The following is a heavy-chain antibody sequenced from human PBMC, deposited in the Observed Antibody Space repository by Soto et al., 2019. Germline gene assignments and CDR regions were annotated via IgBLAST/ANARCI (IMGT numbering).Heavy chain of an antibody. D-gene: IGHD2-21*02. Sequence: SETLSLTCTVSGGSISSYSWSWLRQPPGKGLEWIGYIYYSGSTNYHPSLKSRVTISVDTSKNQFSLKLSSVTAADTAVYYCARDLWGYCGTDCYPLDVWGQGTTVTVSS. CDR1: GGSISSYS. CDR3: ARDLWGYCGTDCYPLDV. V-gene: IGHV4-59*01. CDR2: IYYSGST. J-gene: IGHJ6*02.